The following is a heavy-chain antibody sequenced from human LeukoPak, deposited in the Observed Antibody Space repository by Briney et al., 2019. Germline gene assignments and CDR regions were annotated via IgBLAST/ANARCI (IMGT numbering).Heavy chain of an antibody. CDR2: IYYTGST. V-gene: IGHV4-4*02. J-gene: IGHJ6*03. CDR1: GFTFSSYEM. CDR3: ARYYYYYMDV. Sequence: DPGGSLRLSCAASGFTFSSYEMNWVRQAPGKGLEWIGEIYYTGSTNYNPSLKSRVTISIDKSKNQFSLRLSSVTAADTAVYYCARYYYYYMDVWGKGTTVTVSS.